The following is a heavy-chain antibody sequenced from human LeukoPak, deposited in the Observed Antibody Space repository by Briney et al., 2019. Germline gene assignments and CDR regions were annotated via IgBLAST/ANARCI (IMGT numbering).Heavy chain of an antibody. CDR2: IKQDGSAK. J-gene: IGHJ4*02. V-gene: IGHV3-7*01. D-gene: IGHD2-2*01. Sequence: GGSLRLSCTASGFTFSDYWMAWDRQAPGKGLEWVANIKQDGSAKYYVDSVKGRFTISRDNAKNSLYLQMDSLRVEDTATYYCARSRGSTSERSDYWGQGTLVTVSS. CDR3: ARSRGSTSERSDY. CDR1: GFTFSDYW.